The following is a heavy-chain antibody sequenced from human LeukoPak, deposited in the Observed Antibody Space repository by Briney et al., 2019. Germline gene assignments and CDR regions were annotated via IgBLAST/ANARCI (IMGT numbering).Heavy chain of an antibody. Sequence: ASVKVSCKASGYTFINYGISWVRQAPGQGLEWMGWISAHNGNTNYEQQLQGRVTTTTDTSTSTAYLELRSLRSDDTAVYYCARASESGWREIDYWGQATLTTVSS. CDR2: ISAHNGNT. V-gene: IGHV1-18*01. CDR3: ARASESGWREIDY. D-gene: IGHD6-19*01. J-gene: IGHJ4*02. CDR1: GYTFINYG.